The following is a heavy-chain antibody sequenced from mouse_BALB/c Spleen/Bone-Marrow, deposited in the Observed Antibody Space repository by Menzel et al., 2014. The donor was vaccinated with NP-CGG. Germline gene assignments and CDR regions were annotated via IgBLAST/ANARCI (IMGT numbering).Heavy chain of an antibody. CDR3: ARDRGDY. CDR2: ISSGGSYT. V-gene: IGHV5-9-4*01. CDR1: GFTFSYCA. J-gene: IGHJ4*01. Sequence: DVKLVESGGGLVKPGGSLKLSCAASGFTFSYCAMSWVRQSPEKRLEWVAEISSGGSYTYYPDTVTGRFIISRDNAKNTLYLEMSSLRSEDTAMYYCARDRGDYWGQGTSVTVSS. D-gene: IGHD3-1*01.